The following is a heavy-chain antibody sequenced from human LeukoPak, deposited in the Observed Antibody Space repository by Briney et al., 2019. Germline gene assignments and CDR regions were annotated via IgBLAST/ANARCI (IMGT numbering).Heavy chain of an antibody. J-gene: IGHJ4*02. Sequence: PGGSLRLSCAASGFTFSSYSMNWVRQAPGKGLEWVSYISSSSNTIYYADSVKGRFTISRDNARNSLYLQMNSLRDEDTAVYYCARGRSSGLVPPDYWGQGTLVTVSS. CDR1: GFTFSSYS. D-gene: IGHD3-22*01. CDR3: ARGRSSGLVPPDY. V-gene: IGHV3-48*02. CDR2: ISSSSNTI.